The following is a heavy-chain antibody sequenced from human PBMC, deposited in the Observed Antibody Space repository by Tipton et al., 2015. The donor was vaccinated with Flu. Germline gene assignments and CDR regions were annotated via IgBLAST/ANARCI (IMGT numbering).Heavy chain of an antibody. CDR1: GGSISSNF. D-gene: IGHD4-11*01. J-gene: IGHJ5*02. Sequence: TLSLTCTVSGGSISSNFWGWIRQPPGKGLEWIGNIYRTGSTYYNPSLRTRVTISLDRSKNRFSLRLSSVTAADTAVYYCARRDYSNYVSVPKNWFDPWGQGTLVTVSS. V-gene: IGHV4-4*09. CDR2: IYRTGST. CDR3: ARRDYSNYVSVPKNWFDP.